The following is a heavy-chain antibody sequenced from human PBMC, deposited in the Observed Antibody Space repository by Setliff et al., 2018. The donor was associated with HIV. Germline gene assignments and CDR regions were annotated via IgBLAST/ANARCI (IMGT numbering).Heavy chain of an antibody. CDR2: IYYSGST. CDR3: VRDPPLITYGPDHPFDI. D-gene: IGHD3-10*01. V-gene: IGHV4-38-2*02. Sequence: SETLSLTCTVSGDSISSYYWGWIRQPPGKGLEWIGSIYYSGSTYYNPSLKSRVTISVDTSKNQFALKLTSVTAADTAVYYCVRDPPLITYGPDHPFDIWGQGTMVTV. CDR1: GDSISSYY. J-gene: IGHJ3*02.